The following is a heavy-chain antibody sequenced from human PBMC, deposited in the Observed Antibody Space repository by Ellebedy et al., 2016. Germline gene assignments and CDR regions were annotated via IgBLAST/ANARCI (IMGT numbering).Heavy chain of an antibody. CDR1: GYSFTSYW. J-gene: IGHJ6*03. Sequence: GESLKISXKGSGYSFTSYWIGWVRQMPGKGLEWMGIIYPGDSDTRYSPSFQGQVTISADKSISTAYLQWSSLKASDTAMYYCARHLPVSIRYYYYYYMDVWGKGTTVTVSS. D-gene: IGHD3-3*02. V-gene: IGHV5-51*01. CDR3: ARHLPVSIRYYYYYYMDV. CDR2: IYPGDSDT.